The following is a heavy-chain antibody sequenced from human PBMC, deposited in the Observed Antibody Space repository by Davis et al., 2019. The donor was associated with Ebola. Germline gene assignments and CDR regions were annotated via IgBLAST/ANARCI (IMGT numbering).Heavy chain of an antibody. CDR1: GYTFKSFG. J-gene: IGHJ4*02. CDR2: IIPIFGTA. V-gene: IGHV1-69*13. Sequence: SVKVSCKASGYTFKSFGISWVRQAPGQGLEWMGGIIPIFGTANYAQKFQGRVTITADESTSTAYVELRTLRSEDTAVYYCARESGEHTSMAKPFDYWGQGTLVTVSS. CDR3: ARESGEHTSMAKPFDY. D-gene: IGHD5-18*01.